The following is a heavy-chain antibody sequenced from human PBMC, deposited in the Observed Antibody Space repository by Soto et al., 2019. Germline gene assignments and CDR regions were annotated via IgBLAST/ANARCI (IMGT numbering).Heavy chain of an antibody. CDR1: GYSFTSYA. Sequence: ASVKVSCKASGYSFTSYAIHWMRQAPGQRLEWMGWINAGNGNTKVPQKFQGRFTISRDDSKNTAYLQMNSLKTEDTAVYYCTRPKNELRFYSYNGIDVWGQGTTVTVSS. CDR2: INAGNGNT. CDR3: TRPKNELRFYSYNGIDV. D-gene: IGHD5-12*01. J-gene: IGHJ6*02. V-gene: IGHV1-3*01.